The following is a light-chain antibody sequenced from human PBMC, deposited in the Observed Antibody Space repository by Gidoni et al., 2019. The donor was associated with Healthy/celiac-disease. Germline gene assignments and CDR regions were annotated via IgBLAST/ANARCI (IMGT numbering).Light chain of an antibody. CDR1: HGISNH. CDR3: PLYNSYPWT. CDR2: AAS. J-gene: IGKJ1*01. V-gene: IGKV1-16*02. Sequence: DIQMTQSPSSLSASVGDRVTITCRARHGISNHLAWFQQKPGKAPKSLIYAASSLQSGVPSKFSGSGSGTDFNLSIIGLQPDDFDTYFCPLYNSYPWTFGQGTKVEIK.